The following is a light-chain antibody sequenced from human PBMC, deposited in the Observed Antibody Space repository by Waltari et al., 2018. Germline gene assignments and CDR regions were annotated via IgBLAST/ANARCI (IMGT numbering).Light chain of an antibody. CDR1: QSCLHSSKNKNY. V-gene: IGKV4-1*01. J-gene: IGKJ5*01. Sequence: DIVMTPSPDSLAVSRGERATTSCKSSQSCLHSSKNKNYLAWYQQKPGQPLKLLMYWASTRESWVPDRFSGSGSGTDFTLNISSLQAEDVAVYYCQQHYTAPITFGQGTRLDIK. CDR3: QQHYTAPIT. CDR2: WAS.